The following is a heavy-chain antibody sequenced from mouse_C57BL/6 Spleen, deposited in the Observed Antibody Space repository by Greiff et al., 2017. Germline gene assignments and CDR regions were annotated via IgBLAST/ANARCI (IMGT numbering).Heavy chain of an antibody. CDR2: INPSTGGT. D-gene: IGHD2-3*01. Sequence: VQLQQSGPELVKPGASVKISCTASGYSFTGYYMNWVKQSPDKSLEWIGGINPSTGGTTYNQKFKAKATLTVDKSSSTAYMQLKSLTTEDSAVYYWARAGIYDGYLYYFDYWGQGTTLTVSS. CDR3: ARAGIYDGYLYYFDY. J-gene: IGHJ2*01. CDR1: GYSFTGYY. V-gene: IGHV1-42*01.